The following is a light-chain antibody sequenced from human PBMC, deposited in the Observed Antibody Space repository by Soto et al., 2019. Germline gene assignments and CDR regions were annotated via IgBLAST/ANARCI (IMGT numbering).Light chain of an antibody. Sequence: QSVLTQPASVSGSPGQSITISCIGTSSDVGGYSYVSWYQQVPGEAPKLMIYDVDIRPSGVSGRFSASKSGNTATLTISGLQAEDESDYYCSSNTSDSTHVFGSGTKVTVL. CDR2: DVD. CDR1: SSDVGGYSY. J-gene: IGLJ1*01. V-gene: IGLV2-14*01. CDR3: SSNTSDSTHV.